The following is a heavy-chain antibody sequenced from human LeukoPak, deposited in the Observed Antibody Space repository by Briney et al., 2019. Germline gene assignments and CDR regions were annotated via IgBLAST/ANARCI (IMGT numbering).Heavy chain of an antibody. Sequence: GGSLRLSCAASGFTFSSYWMSWVRQAPGKGLEWVANIKQDGSEKYYVDSVKGRFTISRDNSKNTLYLQMNSLRAEDTAVYYCAKGPKYYYYYMDVWGKGTTVTISS. V-gene: IGHV3-7*01. J-gene: IGHJ6*03. CDR1: GFTFSSYW. CDR2: IKQDGSEK. CDR3: AKGPKYYYYYMDV.